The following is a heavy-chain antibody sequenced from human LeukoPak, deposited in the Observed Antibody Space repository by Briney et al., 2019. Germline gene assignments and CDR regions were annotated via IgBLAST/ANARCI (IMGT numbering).Heavy chain of an antibody. D-gene: IGHD3-22*01. CDR2: IYYGATT. CDR1: GDSISRTSNF. V-gene: IGHV4-39*01. J-gene: IGHJ6*04. Sequence: SETLSLTCTVSGDSISRTSNFWGWIRQPPGEGLEGIGSIYYGATTHYDPSLKSRITTSVDTSNNQFSLKVKSVTAADPGIYFCARGEGDGRGYWYYYTYGIDVWGEGTTVTVSS. CDR3: ARGEGDGRGYWYYYTYGIDV.